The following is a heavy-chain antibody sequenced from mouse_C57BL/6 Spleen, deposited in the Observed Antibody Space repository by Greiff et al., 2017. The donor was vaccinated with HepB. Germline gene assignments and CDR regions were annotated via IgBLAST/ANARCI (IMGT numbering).Heavy chain of an antibody. Sequence: EVQLQQSGAELVRPGASVKLSCTASGFNIKDDYMHWVKQRPEQGLEWIGWIDPENGDTEYASKFQGKATITAETSSNTAYLQLSSLTSEDTAVYYCTTAYYYGSLYYFDYWGQGTTLTVSS. CDR2: IDPENGDT. CDR1: GFNIKDDY. J-gene: IGHJ2*01. V-gene: IGHV14-4*01. D-gene: IGHD1-1*01. CDR3: TTAYYYGSLYYFDY.